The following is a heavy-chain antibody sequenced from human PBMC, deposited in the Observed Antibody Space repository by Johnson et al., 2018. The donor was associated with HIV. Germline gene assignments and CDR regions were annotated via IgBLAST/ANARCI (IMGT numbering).Heavy chain of an antibody. V-gene: IGHV3-7*02. Sequence: VQLVESGGGLVQPGGSLRLSCIASGFTFSSYWMSWVRQAPGKGLEWVANIKQDGSEKYYVDSVKGRFTISRDNAKNSLYLQMNSLRAEDTAVYYCARGIAAAGSDAFDIWGQGTMVTVSS. CDR2: IKQDGSEK. J-gene: IGHJ3*02. D-gene: IGHD6-13*01. CDR3: ARGIAAAGSDAFDI. CDR1: GFTFSSYW.